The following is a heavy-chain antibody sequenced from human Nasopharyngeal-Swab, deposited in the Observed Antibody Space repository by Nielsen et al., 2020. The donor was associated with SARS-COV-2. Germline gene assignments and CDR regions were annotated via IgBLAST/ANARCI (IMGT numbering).Heavy chain of an antibody. J-gene: IGHJ4*02. D-gene: IGHD2-2*01. CDR3: ASQLGHPDS. CDR2: ISEDGSIT. Sequence: GSLRLSCAASGFTCSSHWMHWVRHAPGKGLLWVSRISEDGSITTYADSVKGRFTISSDNAKNTLFLQMHSLRADDTAIYYCASQLGHPDSWGQGTLVTVSS. V-gene: IGHV3-74*01. CDR1: GFTCSSHW.